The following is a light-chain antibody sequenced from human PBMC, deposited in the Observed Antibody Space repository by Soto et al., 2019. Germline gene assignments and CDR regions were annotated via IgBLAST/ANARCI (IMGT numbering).Light chain of an antibody. J-gene: IGKJ2*01. Sequence: EIVLTQSPGTLSLSPGERATLSCRASQSVSSFYLAWYQQKPGQAPRLLIYGASSRATGIPDRFSGSGSGTDFTLTISRLEPEDFAVYYCQQYSSSPFTFGQGTKLEIK. CDR3: QQYSSSPFT. CDR2: GAS. V-gene: IGKV3-20*01. CDR1: QSVSSFY.